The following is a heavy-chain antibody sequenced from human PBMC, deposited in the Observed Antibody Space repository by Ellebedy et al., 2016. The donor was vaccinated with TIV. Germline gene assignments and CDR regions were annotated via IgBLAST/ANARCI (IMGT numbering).Heavy chain of an antibody. D-gene: IGHD4-17*01. CDR3: ARDANYGEGTYVSGGWFFDL. V-gene: IGHV3-53*01. CDR2: IYSGGTT. CDR1: GFTVSGSY. J-gene: IGHJ2*01. Sequence: PGGSLRLSCAASGFTVSGSYMNRVRQAPGKGLEWVSVIYSGGTTYYADSVKGRFTISRDNSKNTLYLQMNSLRAEDTAVYYCARDANYGEGTYVSGGWFFDLWGRGTLVTVSS.